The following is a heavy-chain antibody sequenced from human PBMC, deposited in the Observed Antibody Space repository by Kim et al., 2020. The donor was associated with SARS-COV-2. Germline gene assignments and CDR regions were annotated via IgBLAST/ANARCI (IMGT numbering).Heavy chain of an antibody. CDR3: ARPSRDGYHAVGY. D-gene: IGHD5-12*01. J-gene: IGHJ4*02. CDR2: IWYDGSNK. V-gene: IGHV3-33*01. Sequence: GGSLRLSCAASGFTFSSYGMHWVRQAPGKGLEWVAVIWYDGSNKYYADSVKGRFTISRDNSKNTLYLQMNSLRAEDTAVYYCARPSRDGYHAVGYWGQGTLVTVSS. CDR1: GFTFSSYG.